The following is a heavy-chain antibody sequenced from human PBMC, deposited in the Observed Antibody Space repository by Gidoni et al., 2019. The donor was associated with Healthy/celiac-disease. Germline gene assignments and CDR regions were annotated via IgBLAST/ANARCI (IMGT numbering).Heavy chain of an antibody. V-gene: IGHV3-30-3*01. CDR2: ISYDGSNK. D-gene: IGHD5-12*01. CDR3: ARDVTRLRFSLDY. Sequence: QVQLVESGGGVVQPGRSLRLSCAASGFTFSSYAMHWVRQAPGKGLEWVAVISYDGSNKYYADSVKGRFTISRDNSKNTLYLQMNSLRAEDTAVYYCARDVTRLRFSLDYWGQGTLVTVSS. J-gene: IGHJ4*02. CDR1: GFTFSSYA.